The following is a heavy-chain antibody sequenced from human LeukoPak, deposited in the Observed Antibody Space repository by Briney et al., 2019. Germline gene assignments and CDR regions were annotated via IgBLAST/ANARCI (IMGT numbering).Heavy chain of an antibody. Sequence: GGSLRLSCAASGFSFSKDWMSWVRQMPGKGLEWMGIIYPGDSDTRYSPSFQGQVTISADKSISTAYLQWSSLKASDTAMYYCARQDLDYYGSGSLDYWGQGTLVTVSS. J-gene: IGHJ4*02. V-gene: IGHV5-51*01. D-gene: IGHD3-10*01. CDR1: GFSFSKDW. CDR3: ARQDLDYYGSGSLDY. CDR2: IYPGDSDT.